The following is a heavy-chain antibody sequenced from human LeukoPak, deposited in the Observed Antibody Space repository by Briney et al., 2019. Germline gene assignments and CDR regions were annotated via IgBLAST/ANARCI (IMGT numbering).Heavy chain of an antibody. CDR3: ARIYGSGSYYSR. CDR1: GGSFSGYY. CDR2: IYYSGST. D-gene: IGHD3-10*01. J-gene: IGHJ4*02. V-gene: IGHV4-59*01. Sequence: PSETLSLTCAVYGGSFSGYYWSWIRQPPGKGLEWIGYIYYSGSTNYNPSLKSRVTISVDTTKNQFSLKLSSVTAADTAVYYCARIYGSGSYYSRWGQGTLVTVSS.